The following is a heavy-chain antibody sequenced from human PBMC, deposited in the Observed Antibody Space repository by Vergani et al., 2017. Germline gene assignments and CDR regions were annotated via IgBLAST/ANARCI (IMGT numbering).Heavy chain of an antibody. CDR3: AGGSYAVRGVIIMYYGMDV. Sequence: QVQLVQSGAEVKKPGSSVKVSCKASGGTFSSYTISWVRQAPGQGLEWMGRIIPILGIANYAQKFQGRVTITADKSTSTAYMELSSLRSEDTAVYYCAGGSYAVRGVIIMYYGMDVWGQGTTVTVSS. D-gene: IGHD3-10*02. V-gene: IGHV1-69*02. J-gene: IGHJ6*02. CDR2: IIPILGIA. CDR1: GGTFSSYT.